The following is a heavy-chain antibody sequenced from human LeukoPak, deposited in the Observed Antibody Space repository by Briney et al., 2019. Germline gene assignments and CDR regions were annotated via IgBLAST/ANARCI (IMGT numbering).Heavy chain of an antibody. CDR2: ISSNGGST. V-gene: IGHV3-64*01. CDR3: ARDHGGNSFDY. CDR1: GFTFSSYA. J-gene: IGHJ4*02. D-gene: IGHD4-23*01. Sequence: GGSLRLSCAASGFTFSSYAMHWVRQVPGKGLEYVSAISSNGGSTYYANSVKGRFTISRDNSKNTLYLQMGSLRAEDMAVYYCARDHGGNSFDYWGQGTLVTVSS.